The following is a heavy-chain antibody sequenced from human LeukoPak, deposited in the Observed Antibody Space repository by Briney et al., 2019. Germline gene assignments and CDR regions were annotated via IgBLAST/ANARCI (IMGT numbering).Heavy chain of an antibody. CDR1: GGTTDDYG. CDR3: VKDLSSTWCSFDY. Sequence: GGSLRLSCAVSGGTTDDYGMSWVRQAPGKGLEWVSGINWDGTNTYYAESVKGRFTISRDSAEKSLYLHMNSLRDDDTAFYYCVKDLSSTWCSFDYWGQGTLVTVSS. J-gene: IGHJ4*02. V-gene: IGHV3-20*04. D-gene: IGHD6-13*01. CDR2: INWDGTNT.